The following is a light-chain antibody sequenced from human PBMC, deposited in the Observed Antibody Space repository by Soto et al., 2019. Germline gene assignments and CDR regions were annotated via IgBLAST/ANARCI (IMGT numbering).Light chain of an antibody. CDR2: GAS. J-gene: IGKJ2*01. Sequence: EIVLTQSPGTLSLSPGESATLSCRTSQSVTSSYLAWYQQKRGQAPRLLIYGASTRATGIPDRFSGGGSGPVFILTISRLEPEDFAGYYCQQYYSSPYTFGQGTEVEI. CDR1: QSVTSSY. CDR3: QQYYSSPYT. V-gene: IGKV3-20*01.